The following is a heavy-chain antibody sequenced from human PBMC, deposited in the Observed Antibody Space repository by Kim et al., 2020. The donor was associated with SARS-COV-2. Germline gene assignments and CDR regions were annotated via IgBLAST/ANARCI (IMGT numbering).Heavy chain of an antibody. J-gene: IGHJ4*02. D-gene: IGHD6-19*01. CDR1: GFTFDDYA. CDR3: VRGQQWLIKN. CDR2: ISRDGGEI. Sequence: GGSLRLSCASSGFTFDDYAIQWVRQVPGKGLEWVSLISRDGGEIKYADSVKGRFTISSDNSKKSVYLQMNSLRSEDTALYYCVRGQQWLIKNWGQGT. V-gene: IGHV3-43*02.